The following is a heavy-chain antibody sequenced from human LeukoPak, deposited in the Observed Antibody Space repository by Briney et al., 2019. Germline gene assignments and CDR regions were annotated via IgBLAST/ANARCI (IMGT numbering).Heavy chain of an antibody. V-gene: IGHV1-18*01. J-gene: IGHJ4*02. Sequence: GASVTVSCTASGYGFTSYAVSWVRQAPGQGLEWMGGINTYNGYANYAQRLQGRVTMTSDTSTTTAYMELRSLRSDDTAVYYCARDNGGNGIFGSWGQGTLVTVSS. CDR3: ARDNGGNGIFGS. CDR1: GYGFTSYA. CDR2: INTYNGYA. D-gene: IGHD2-8*01.